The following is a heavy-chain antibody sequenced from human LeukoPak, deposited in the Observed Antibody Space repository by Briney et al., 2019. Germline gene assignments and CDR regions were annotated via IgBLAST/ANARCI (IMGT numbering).Heavy chain of an antibody. CDR3: ARLYYDILTEGNNWFDP. V-gene: IGHV1-69*05. Sequence: ASVKVSCKASGGTFSSYAISWVRKAPGQGLEWMVGIMPIFGTANYAQKFQDRFTITTDESASTAYMELRSLSSEDTAVYSCARLYYDILTEGNNWFDPWGQGTLVTVSS. J-gene: IGHJ5*02. D-gene: IGHD3-9*01. CDR1: GGTFSSYA. CDR2: IMPIFGTA.